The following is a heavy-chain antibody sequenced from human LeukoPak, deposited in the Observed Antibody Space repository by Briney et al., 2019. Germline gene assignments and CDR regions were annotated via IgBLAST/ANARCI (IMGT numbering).Heavy chain of an antibody. J-gene: IGHJ6*03. Sequence: SVKVSCKASGGTFSSYAISWVRQAPGQGLEWMGGIIPIFGTANYAQKFQGRVTITADESTSTAYMELSSLRSEDTAVYYCASRISGIAVALSYYYYMDVWGKGTAVTVSS. CDR1: GGTFSSYA. CDR2: IIPIFGTA. V-gene: IGHV1-69*13. D-gene: IGHD6-19*01. CDR3: ASRISGIAVALSYYYYMDV.